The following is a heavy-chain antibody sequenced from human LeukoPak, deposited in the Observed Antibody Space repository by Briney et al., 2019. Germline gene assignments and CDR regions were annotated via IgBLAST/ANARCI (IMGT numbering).Heavy chain of an antibody. CDR2: IYSGGST. CDR1: GFTVSSNH. V-gene: IGHV3-53*01. Sequence: PGGSLRLSCTASGFTVSSNHMSWVRQAPGQGLEWVSVIYSGGSTYYADSVKGRFTISRDNSENTLYLQMNSLRAEDTVVYYCARSDCGGGRCYYFDYWGQGTLVTVSS. CDR3: ARSDCGGGRCYYFDY. D-gene: IGHD2-15*01. J-gene: IGHJ4*02.